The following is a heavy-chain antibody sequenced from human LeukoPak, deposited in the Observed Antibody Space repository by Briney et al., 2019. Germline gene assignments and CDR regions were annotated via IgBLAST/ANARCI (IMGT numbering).Heavy chain of an antibody. CDR3: ARETGYSSGWYMGGVIDY. CDR2: ISSSGSTI. J-gene: IGHJ4*02. D-gene: IGHD6-19*01. V-gene: IGHV3-11*04. Sequence: GGSLRLSCAASGFTFSDYYMSWIRQAPGKGLEWVSYISSSGSTIYYADSVKGRFTTSRDNAKNSLYLQMNSLRAEDTAVYYCARETGYSSGWYMGGVIDYWGQGTLVTVSS. CDR1: GFTFSDYY.